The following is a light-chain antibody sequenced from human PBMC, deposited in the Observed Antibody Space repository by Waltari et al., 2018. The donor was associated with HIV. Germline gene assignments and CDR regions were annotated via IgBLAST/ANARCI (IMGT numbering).Light chain of an antibody. CDR2: QDK. V-gene: IGLV3-1*01. CDR3: QAWDRTTGV. CDR1: KMGEKY. J-gene: IGLJ1*01. Sequence: SFELTQPPSLSVSPGQTANISCSGEKMGEKYVSWYQQKSGQSPVVVIFQDKRRPSGISERFSGSNSGNTATLTISGTQPIDEADYYCQAWDRTTGVFGTGTKRTVL.